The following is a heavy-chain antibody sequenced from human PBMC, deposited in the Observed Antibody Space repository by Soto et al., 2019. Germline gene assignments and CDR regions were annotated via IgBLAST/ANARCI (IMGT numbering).Heavy chain of an antibody. CDR2: INPNSGGT. Sequence: ASVKVSCKASGYTFAGYYMHWVRQAPGQGLEWMGWINPNSGGTNYAQKFQGRVTMTRDTSISTAYMEVNRLISDDTAVYYCARGPYSGSSTSLPDYSAMDVWGQGTTVTVSS. V-gene: IGHV1-2*02. J-gene: IGHJ6*02. D-gene: IGHD1-26*01. CDR1: GYTFAGYY. CDR3: ARGPYSGSSTSLPDYSAMDV.